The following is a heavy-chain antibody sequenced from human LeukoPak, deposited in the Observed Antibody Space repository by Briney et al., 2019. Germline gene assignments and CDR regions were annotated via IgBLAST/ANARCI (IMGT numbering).Heavy chain of an antibody. CDR3: TAVRWSGSFDY. D-gene: IGHD1-26*01. V-gene: IGHV3-15*01. Sequence: PGGSLRLSCALSGFTFSKAWMSWVRQAPGKGREWVARIKSKTDGGTTDYAAPVKGRFTISTDDSKSTAYLQMNSLKTEDTAVYYCTAVRWSGSFDYWGQGTLVTVSS. CDR2: IKSKTDGGTT. CDR1: GFTFSKAW. J-gene: IGHJ4*02.